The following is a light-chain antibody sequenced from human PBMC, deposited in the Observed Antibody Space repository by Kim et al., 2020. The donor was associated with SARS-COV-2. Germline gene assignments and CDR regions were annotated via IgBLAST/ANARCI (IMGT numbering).Light chain of an antibody. V-gene: IGKV1-13*02. Sequence: AIQLTQSPSSLSASVGDRVTITCRASQGISIALAWYQQKPGKAPKLLIYDASSLESGVPSRFSGSGSGTDFTLTISSLQPEDLATYYCQQFNSYPLFTFGPGTKVDI. J-gene: IGKJ3*01. CDR3: QQFNSYPLFT. CDR1: QGISIA. CDR2: DAS.